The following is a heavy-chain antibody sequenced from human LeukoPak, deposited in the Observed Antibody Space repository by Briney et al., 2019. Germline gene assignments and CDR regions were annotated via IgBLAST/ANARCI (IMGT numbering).Heavy chain of an antibody. V-gene: IGHV4-39*01. CDR2: TYYSAAT. Sequence: PSETLSLTCSVTGGSISSRSYYWAWLRQPPGKGLECIATTYYSAATYYNPSLKSRVTISVDTSSNQFFLKVTSGTAADTAVYYGARIASYGSGSYYEDYWGQGTLVTVSS. CDR1: GGSISSRSYY. CDR3: ARIASYGSGSYYEDY. J-gene: IGHJ4*02. D-gene: IGHD3-10*01.